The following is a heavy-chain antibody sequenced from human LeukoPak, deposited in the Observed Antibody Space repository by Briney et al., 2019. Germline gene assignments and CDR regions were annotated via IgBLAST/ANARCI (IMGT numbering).Heavy chain of an antibody. Sequence: PGGSLRLSYAASGFTFSSYAMSWVRQAPGKGLEWVSAISGSGGSTYYADSVKGRFTISRDNSKNTLYLQMNSLRAEDTAVYYCAKDDYGFYYYYGMDVWGQGTTVTVSS. J-gene: IGHJ6*02. CDR3: AKDDYGFYYYYGMDV. CDR2: ISGSGGST. CDR1: GFTFSSYA. D-gene: IGHD4-17*01. V-gene: IGHV3-23*01.